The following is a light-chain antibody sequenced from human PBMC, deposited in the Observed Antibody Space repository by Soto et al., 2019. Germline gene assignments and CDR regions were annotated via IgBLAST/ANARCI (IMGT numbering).Light chain of an antibody. CDR2: EGS. J-gene: IGLJ1*01. Sequence: QSVLTQPASVSGSPGQSITISCTGSSSDVGSQSLVSWYQHHPGKAPKLMIYEGSRRPSGVSDRFSGSQSGNTASLTVSGLQAEDEADYYCCSYVAGTTHVFGSGTKVTVL. V-gene: IGLV2-23*01. CDR3: CSYVAGTTHV. CDR1: SSDVGSQSL.